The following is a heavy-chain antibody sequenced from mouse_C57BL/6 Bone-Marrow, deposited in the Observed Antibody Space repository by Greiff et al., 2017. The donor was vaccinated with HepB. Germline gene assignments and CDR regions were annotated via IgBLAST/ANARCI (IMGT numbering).Heavy chain of an antibody. J-gene: IGHJ4*01. D-gene: IGHD2-14*01. CDR1: GYTFTSYG. Sequence: QVQLQQSGAELARPGASVKLSCKASGYTFTSYGISWVKQRTGQGLEWIGEIYPRSGNTYYNEKFKGKAKRTADKSSSTAYMELRSLTSEDSAVYFCARWVRRAMDYWGQGTSVTVSS. V-gene: IGHV1-81*01. CDR2: IYPRSGNT. CDR3: ARWVRRAMDY.